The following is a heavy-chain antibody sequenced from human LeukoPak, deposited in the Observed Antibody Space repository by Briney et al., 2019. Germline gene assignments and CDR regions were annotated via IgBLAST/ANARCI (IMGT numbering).Heavy chain of an antibody. CDR1: GGSISSGGYY. Sequence: SETLSLTCTVSGGSISSGGYYWSWIRRHPGKGLEWIGYIYYSGSTYYNPSLKSRVTISVDTSKNQFSLKLSSVTAADTAVYYCARSIAAAGNAFDIWGQGTMVTVSS. D-gene: IGHD6-13*01. CDR2: IYYSGST. J-gene: IGHJ3*02. CDR3: ARSIAAAGNAFDI. V-gene: IGHV4-31*03.